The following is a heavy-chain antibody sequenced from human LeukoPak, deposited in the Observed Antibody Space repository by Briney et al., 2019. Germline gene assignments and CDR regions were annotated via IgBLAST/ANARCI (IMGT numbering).Heavy chain of an antibody. Sequence: GASVKVSCKASGGTFSSYAISWVRQAPGQGLEWMGRIIPILGIANYAQKFQGRVTITADKSTSTAYMELSSLRSDDTAVYYCARAGTVMITFGGGKRNWFDPWGQGTLVTVSS. V-gene: IGHV1-69*04. CDR3: ARAGTVMITFGGGKRNWFDP. CDR1: GGTFSSYA. J-gene: IGHJ5*02. CDR2: IIPILGIA. D-gene: IGHD3-16*01.